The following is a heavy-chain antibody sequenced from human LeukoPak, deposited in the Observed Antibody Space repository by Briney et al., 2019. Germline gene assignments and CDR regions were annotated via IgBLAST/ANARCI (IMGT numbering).Heavy chain of an antibody. CDR3: ARGRNSYYYDSSGYYYDY. CDR2: INHSGST. D-gene: IGHD3-22*01. V-gene: IGHV4-34*01. Sequence: PSETLSLTCAVYGGSFSGYYWSWIRQPPGKGLEWIGEINHSGSTNYNPSLKGRVTISVDTSKNQFSLKLSSVTAADTAVYYCARGRNSYYYDSSGYYYDYWGQGTLVTVSS. CDR1: GGSFSGYY. J-gene: IGHJ4*02.